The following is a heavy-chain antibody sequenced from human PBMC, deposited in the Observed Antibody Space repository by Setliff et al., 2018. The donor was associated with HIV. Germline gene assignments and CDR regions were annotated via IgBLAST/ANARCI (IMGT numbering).Heavy chain of an antibody. Sequence: SETLSLTCTVSGGSISNFYWSWIRQPPGKGLEWIGYIYTSGSTSHNPSLRSRVTISLDTSKNRFSLKLNSVTAADTAVYYCARRSIVGVARGFYYYNLDVWGQGTTVTVSS. J-gene: IGHJ6*02. CDR3: ARRSIVGVARGFYYYNLDV. D-gene: IGHD1-26*01. V-gene: IGHV4-4*09. CDR2: IYTSGST. CDR1: GGSISNFY.